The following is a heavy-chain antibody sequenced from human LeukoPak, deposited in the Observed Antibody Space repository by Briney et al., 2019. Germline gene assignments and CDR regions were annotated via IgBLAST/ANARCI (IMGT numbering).Heavy chain of an antibody. CDR3: ARVTYSNLVDY. D-gene: IGHD4-11*01. Sequence: GRSLRLSCAASGFTFSSYAMHWVRQAPGKGLEWVAVISYDGSNKYYADSVKGRFTISRDNSKNTLYLQMNSLRAEDTAVYYCARVTYSNLVDYWGQGTLVTVSS. CDR2: ISYDGSNK. CDR1: GFTFSSYA. J-gene: IGHJ4*02. V-gene: IGHV3-30-3*01.